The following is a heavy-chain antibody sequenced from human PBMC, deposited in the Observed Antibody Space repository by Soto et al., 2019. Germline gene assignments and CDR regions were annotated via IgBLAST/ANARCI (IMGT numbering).Heavy chain of an antibody. J-gene: IGHJ1*01. CDR2: IYYSGST. CDR3: AIYDSSGSRGFQH. D-gene: IGHD3-22*01. CDR1: GGSISSGAYY. V-gene: IGHV4-31*03. Sequence: QVQLQESGPGLVKPSQTLSLTCTVSGGSISSGAYYWSWIRQHPGKGLEWIGYIYYSGSTSYNPSLKRRVTITVDTSKNPFSLKLSSVTAADTAVYYCAIYDSSGSRGFQHWGQGTLVTVSS.